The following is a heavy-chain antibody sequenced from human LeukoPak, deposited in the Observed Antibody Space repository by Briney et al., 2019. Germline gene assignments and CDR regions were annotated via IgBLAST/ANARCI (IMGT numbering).Heavy chain of an antibody. D-gene: IGHD6-6*01. CDR3: ARSYSSSRGTFDY. V-gene: IGHV3-21*01. CDR1: GFTFSSAW. CDR2: ITSSSSYI. J-gene: IGHJ4*02. Sequence: PGGSLRLSCAASGFTFSSAWMSWVRQAPGKGLEWVSSITSSSSYIYYADSVKGRFTISRDNAKNSLYPQMNSLRAEDTAVYYCARSYSSSRGTFDYWGQGTLVTVSS.